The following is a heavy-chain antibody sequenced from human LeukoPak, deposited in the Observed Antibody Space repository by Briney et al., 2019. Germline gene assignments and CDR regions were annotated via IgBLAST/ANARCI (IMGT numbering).Heavy chain of an antibody. D-gene: IGHD3-10*01. V-gene: IGHV3-66*01. Sequence: GGSLRLSCAASGFTVSSNYMSWVRQAPGKGLEWVSVIYSGGSTYYADSVKGRFTISRDNSKNTLYLQMNSLRAEDTAVYYCARDLEQYYYGSGSDYWGQGTLVTVSS. CDR2: IYSGGST. CDR3: ARDLEQYYYGSGSDY. CDR1: GFTVSSNY. J-gene: IGHJ4*02.